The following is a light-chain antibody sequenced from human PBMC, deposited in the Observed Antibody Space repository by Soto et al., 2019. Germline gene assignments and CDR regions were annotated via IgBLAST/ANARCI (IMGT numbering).Light chain of an antibody. CDR2: SNN. J-gene: IGLJ1*01. V-gene: IGLV1-44*01. CDR3: AAWDDRLYIYV. Sequence: QSVLTQPPSASGTPGQRVTISCSGSSSNIGSNTVNWYQQLPGTAPKLLIYSNNQRPSGVPDRFSGSKSGTSASLAISGLQSEDEADYYCAAWDDRLYIYVFGTGTKHRP. CDR1: SSNIGSNT.